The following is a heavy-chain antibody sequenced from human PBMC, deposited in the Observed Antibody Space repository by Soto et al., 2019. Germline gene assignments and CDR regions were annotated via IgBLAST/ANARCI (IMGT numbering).Heavy chain of an antibody. D-gene: IGHD3-10*01. CDR2: INPSGGST. V-gene: IGHV1-46*01. CDR3: AGDSGYLGGMDV. CDR1: GYTFTSYY. Sequence: QVQLVQSGAEVKKPEASVKVSCKASGYTFTSYYMHWVRQAPGQGLEWMGIINPSGGSTSYAQKFQGRVTMARDTSTSTVYMELSSLRSEDTAVYYCAGDSGYLGGMDVWGQGTTVTVSS. J-gene: IGHJ6*02.